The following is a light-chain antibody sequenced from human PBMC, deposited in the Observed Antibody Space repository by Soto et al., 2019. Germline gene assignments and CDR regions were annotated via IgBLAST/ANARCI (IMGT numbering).Light chain of an antibody. CDR1: SSDVGAYNY. CDR2: DVS. Sequence: QSALTQPRSVSGSPGQSVTISCTGTSSDVGAYNYVSWYQHHPGKAPKLMIYDVSKRPSGVPDRFSGSKSGNTASLTISGLKAEDEADYYCCSYAGNYTYVFGTGTTVTVL. J-gene: IGLJ1*01. V-gene: IGLV2-11*01. CDR3: CSYAGNYTYV.